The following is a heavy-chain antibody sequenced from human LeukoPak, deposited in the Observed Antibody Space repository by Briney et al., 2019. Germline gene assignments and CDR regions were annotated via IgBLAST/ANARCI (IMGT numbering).Heavy chain of an antibody. CDR3: ARNFLLQGLGNWFDP. J-gene: IGHJ5*02. D-gene: IGHD6-19*01. CDR1: GGSISSYY. V-gene: IGHV4-59*12. CDR2: ISYSGST. Sequence: SETLSLTCTVSGGSISSYYWSWIRQPPGKGLEWIGYISYSGSTNYNPSLKSRVTISLDTSKNQLSLQLNSVTPEDTAVYYCARNFLLQGLGNWFDPWGQGTLVTVSS.